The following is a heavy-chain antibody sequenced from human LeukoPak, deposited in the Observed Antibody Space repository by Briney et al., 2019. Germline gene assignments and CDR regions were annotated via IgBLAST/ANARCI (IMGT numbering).Heavy chain of an antibody. D-gene: IGHD2-2*01. CDR3: ARDLRYCSSTSCSYYFDY. J-gene: IGHJ4*02. V-gene: IGHV3-7*01. CDR2: IKRDGSEK. Sequence: PGGSLRLSCAASGFTFSSYWMSWVRQAPGKGLEWAANIKRDGSEKYYVDSVKGRFTISRDNAKNSLYLQMNSLRAEDTAVYYCARDLRYCSSTSCSYYFDYWGQGTLVTVSS. CDR1: GFTFSSYW.